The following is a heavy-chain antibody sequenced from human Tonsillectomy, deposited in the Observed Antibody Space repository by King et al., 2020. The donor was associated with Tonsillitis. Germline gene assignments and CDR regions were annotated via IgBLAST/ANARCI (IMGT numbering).Heavy chain of an antibody. J-gene: IGHJ4*02. CDR1: GGSISSYY. D-gene: IGHD6-13*01. Sequence: VQLQESGPGLVKPSETLSLTCTVSGGSISSYYWSWIRQPPGKGLEWIGYIYDSGSTNYNPPLKSRGTISVDTSKKQLSLKLSSVTAADTAVYYCARGSNIAAAGTGYYFDYWGQGTLVTVSS. V-gene: IGHV4-59*01. CDR3: ARGSNIAAAGTGYYFDY. CDR2: IYDSGST.